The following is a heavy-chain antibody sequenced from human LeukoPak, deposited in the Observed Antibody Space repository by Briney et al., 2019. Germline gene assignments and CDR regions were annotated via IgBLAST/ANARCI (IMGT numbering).Heavy chain of an antibody. CDR1: GDSIKSGGHS. Sequence: SETLSLTCAVSGDSIKSGGHSWSWLRQAPGRGLEWIGFFYQTGISSNNPSLGSRVTIPIDTTKNHLSLKLTSVTAADTALYYCAACTSGSCYSGAPFDLWGQGALVTVSS. D-gene: IGHD2-15*01. CDR3: AACTSGSCYSGAPFDL. V-gene: IGHV4-30-2*01. J-gene: IGHJ4*02. CDR2: FYQTGIS.